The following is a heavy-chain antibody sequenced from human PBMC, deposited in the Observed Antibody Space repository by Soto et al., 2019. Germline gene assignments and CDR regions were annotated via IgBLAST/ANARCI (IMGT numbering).Heavy chain of an antibody. CDR1: GYTFTSYA. Sequence: ASVKVSCKASGYTFTSYAMHWVRQAPGQRLEWMGWINAGNGNTKYSQKFQGRVTITRDTSASTAHMELSSLRSEDTAVYYCARDQLWFGGLDVWGKGTTVTVSS. D-gene: IGHD3-10*01. CDR2: INAGNGNT. V-gene: IGHV1-3*01. J-gene: IGHJ6*04. CDR3: ARDQLWFGGLDV.